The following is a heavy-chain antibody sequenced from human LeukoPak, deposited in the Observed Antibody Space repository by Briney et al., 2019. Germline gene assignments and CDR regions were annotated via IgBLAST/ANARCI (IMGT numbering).Heavy chain of an antibody. CDR2: ISAYNGNT. D-gene: IGHD3-22*01. V-gene: IGHV1-18*01. CDR1: GYTFTSYG. J-gene: IGHJ5*01. CDR3: ARDSYYYDSSTYNGFDY. Sequence: ASVKVSCKASGYTFTSYGISWVRQAPGQGLEWMGWISAYNGNTNYAQKLQGRVTMTTDTSTSTAYMELRSLRSDDTAVYYCARDSYYYDSSTYNGFDYWGQGTLVTVSS.